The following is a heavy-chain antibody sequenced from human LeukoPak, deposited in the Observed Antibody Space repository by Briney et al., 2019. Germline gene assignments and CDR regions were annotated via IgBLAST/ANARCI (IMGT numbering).Heavy chain of an antibody. V-gene: IGHV4-38-2*02. CDR1: GYSISSGYY. D-gene: IGHD2-2*01. CDR3: AGEVVVPALYDFDY. CDR2: IEHSGNT. J-gene: IGHJ4*02. Sequence: SETLSLTCAVSGYSISSGYYWGWIRQPPGKGLEWIWGIEHSGNTYHNPSLKSRHTISVVPCTNQFSLKLGSVTAAGTAVYYCAGEVVVPALYDFDYWGQGTLVTVSS.